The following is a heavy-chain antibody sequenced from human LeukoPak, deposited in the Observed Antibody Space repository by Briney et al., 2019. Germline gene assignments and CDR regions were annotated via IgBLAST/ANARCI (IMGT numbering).Heavy chain of an antibody. D-gene: IGHD3-3*01. V-gene: IGHV4-61*02. CDR3: ARESSLLRSTDY. Sequence: SETLSLTCTVSGGSISSGSYYWSWIRQPAGKGLEWIGRIYTSGSTDYNPSLKSRVIISVDTSKNQSSLKLSSVTAADTAVYYCARESSLLRSTDYWGQGSLVTVSS. CDR2: IYTSGST. CDR1: GGSISSGSYY. J-gene: IGHJ4*02.